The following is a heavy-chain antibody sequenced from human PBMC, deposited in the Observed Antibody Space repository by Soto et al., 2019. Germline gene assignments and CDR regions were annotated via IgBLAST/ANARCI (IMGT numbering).Heavy chain of an antibody. Sequence: EVQLVESGGGLVQPGGSLRLSCAASGFTVSSNYMSWVRQAPGKGLEWVSVIYSGGSTYYADSVKGRFTISRDNSKNTLYLQMNSLRAEDTAVYYCARDDRIIGYCISTSCHQGRYYGMDVWGQGTTVTVSS. D-gene: IGHD2-2*01. J-gene: IGHJ6*02. V-gene: IGHV3-66*01. CDR3: ARDDRIIGYCISTSCHQGRYYGMDV. CDR2: IYSGGST. CDR1: GFTVSSNY.